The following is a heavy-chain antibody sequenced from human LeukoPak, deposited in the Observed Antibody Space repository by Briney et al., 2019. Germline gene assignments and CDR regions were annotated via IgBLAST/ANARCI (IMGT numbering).Heavy chain of an antibody. V-gene: IGHV3-48*03. D-gene: IGHD6-13*01. Sequence: GGSLRLSCAASGFTFGSYEMNWVRQAPGKGLEWVAYIGTIISTTYYADSVKGRFTVSRDDAKSSLYLQMSSLRAEDTAIYYCARSVYDLRGQRLVPGLDYWGQGTLVTVSS. CDR1: GFTFGSYE. CDR3: ARSVYDLRGQRLVPGLDY. CDR2: IGTIISTT. J-gene: IGHJ4*02.